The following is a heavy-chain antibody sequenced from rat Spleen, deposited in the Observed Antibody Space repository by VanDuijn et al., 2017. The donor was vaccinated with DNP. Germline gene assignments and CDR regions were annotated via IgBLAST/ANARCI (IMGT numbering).Heavy chain of an antibody. V-gene: IGHV5S10*01. CDR1: GFTFSDCN. J-gene: IGHJ4*01. CDR3: TTFEGRDA. Sequence: EVQLVGSGGGLVQSGRSLKLSCATSGFTFSDCNMAWVRQAPKKGLEWVATIIYDGSRTYYRNSVKGRFTISRDKAKSTLYLQMDSLRSEDTATYYCTTFEGRDAWGQGTSVTVSS. D-gene: IGHD1-11*01. CDR2: IIYDGSRT.